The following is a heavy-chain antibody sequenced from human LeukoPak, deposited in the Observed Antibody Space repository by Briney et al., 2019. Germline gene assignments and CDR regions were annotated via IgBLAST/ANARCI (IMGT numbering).Heavy chain of an antibody. D-gene: IGHD7-27*01. V-gene: IGHV3-66*01. Sequence: GGSLRLSCAASGFTIISTYLSWVRQAPGKGLEWVSVIYSGGSTYYADSVKGRFTISRDISKSTVYLQMNSLRAEDTAVYYCARVRLGIGDYWGQGTLVTVSS. CDR3: ARVRLGIGDY. CDR1: GFTIISTY. CDR2: IYSGGST. J-gene: IGHJ4*02.